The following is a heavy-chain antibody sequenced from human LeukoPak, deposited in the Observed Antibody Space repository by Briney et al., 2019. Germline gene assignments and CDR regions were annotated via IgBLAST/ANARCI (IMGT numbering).Heavy chain of an antibody. Sequence: SETLSLTCAVYGGTFSGYYWSWIRQPPGKRLEWVGESNDSGGTNYNPSLKSRVTISVDTSKNQFSLKLSSVTAADTAVYYCARETYSSGWYDVGDYWGQGTLVTVSS. CDR3: ARETYSSGWYDVGDY. CDR2: SNDSGGT. D-gene: IGHD6-19*01. V-gene: IGHV4-34*01. CDR1: GGTFSGYY. J-gene: IGHJ4*02.